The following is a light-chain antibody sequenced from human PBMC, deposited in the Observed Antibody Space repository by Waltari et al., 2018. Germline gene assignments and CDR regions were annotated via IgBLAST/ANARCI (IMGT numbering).Light chain of an antibody. Sequence: QSALSQPASVSGSPGQSVTVFCAGTSTDVRGSDSDPWYQEHPGQATRVIICDVSDRPSGVSDRFSGSKSGNTASLTISGLQAEDEADYYCSSQSSNDVVLFGGGTKLTVL. CDR2: DVS. J-gene: IGLJ2*01. CDR1: STDVRGSDS. CDR3: SSQSSNDVVL. V-gene: IGLV2-14*01.